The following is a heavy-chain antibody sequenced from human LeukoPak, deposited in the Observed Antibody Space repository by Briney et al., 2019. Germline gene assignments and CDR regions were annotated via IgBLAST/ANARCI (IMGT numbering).Heavy chain of an antibody. V-gene: IGHV3-33*01. CDR1: GFTFSTFG. CDR3: ARDRQGTPGTFDI. D-gene: IGHD1-1*01. CDR2: VWSDGSNQ. J-gene: IGHJ3*02. Sequence: GRSLRLSCAASGFTFSTFGMHWVRQAPGKGLEWVAVVWSDGSNQFYADSVRGRFTISRDNSKNTLYLQMNSLRAEDTAVYYCARDRQGTPGTFDIWGQGTMVTVSP.